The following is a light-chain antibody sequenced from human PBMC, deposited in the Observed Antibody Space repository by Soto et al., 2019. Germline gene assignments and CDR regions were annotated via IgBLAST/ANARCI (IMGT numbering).Light chain of an antibody. Sequence: EVVLTQSPGTLSLSPGERATLSCRASQNVANNYLAWFRQKPGQTPRLLIYVASSRAAGIPDRFSGSGSGTDFTLTISSLEPEDFAVFYCQQYGTSPWTFGQGTKV. CDR1: QNVANNY. CDR3: QQYGTSPWT. J-gene: IGKJ1*01. CDR2: VAS. V-gene: IGKV3-20*01.